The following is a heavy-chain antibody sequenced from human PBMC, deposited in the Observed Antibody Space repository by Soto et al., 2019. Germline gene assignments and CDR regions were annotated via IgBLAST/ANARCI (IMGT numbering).Heavy chain of an antibody. J-gene: IGHJ4*02. CDR3: ARGLMTTVTTEEYYFDY. CDR2: IWYDGSNK. D-gene: IGHD4-17*01. CDR1: GFTFSSYG. Sequence: QVQLVESGGGVVQPGRSLRLSCAASGFTFSSYGMHWVRQAPGKGLEWVAVIWYDGSNKYYADSVKGRFTISRDNSKNTLYLQMNSLRAEDTAVYYCARGLMTTVTTEEYYFDYWGQGTLVTVSS. V-gene: IGHV3-33*01.